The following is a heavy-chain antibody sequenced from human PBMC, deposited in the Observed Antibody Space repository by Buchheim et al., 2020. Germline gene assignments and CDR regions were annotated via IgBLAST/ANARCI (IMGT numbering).Heavy chain of an antibody. CDR2: IKQDGSEK. J-gene: IGHJ4*02. Sequence: EVQLVESGGGLVQPGGSLRLSCAASGFTFSSYWMSWVRQAPGKGLEWVANIKQDGSEKYYVDSVKGRFTISRDNAKNSLYLQTNSLRAEDTAVYYCARDVYYYDSSGYSPFDYWGQGTL. D-gene: IGHD3-22*01. CDR1: GFTFSSYW. CDR3: ARDVYYYDSSGYSPFDY. V-gene: IGHV3-7*01.